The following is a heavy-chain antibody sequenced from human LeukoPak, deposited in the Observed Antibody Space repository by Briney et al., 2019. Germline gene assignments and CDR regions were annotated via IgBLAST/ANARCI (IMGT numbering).Heavy chain of an antibody. J-gene: IGHJ4*02. CDR2: IWYDGSNK. D-gene: IGHD5-24*01. CDR3: ARDFSGDGYNYYFDY. V-gene: IGHV3-33*01. CDR1: GFTFSSYG. Sequence: GGSLRLSCAASGFTFSSYGMHWVRQAPGKGLEWVAVIWYDGSNKYYADSVKGRFTISRDNSKNTLYLQMNSLRDEDTAVYYCARDFSGDGYNYYFDYWGQGTLVTVSS.